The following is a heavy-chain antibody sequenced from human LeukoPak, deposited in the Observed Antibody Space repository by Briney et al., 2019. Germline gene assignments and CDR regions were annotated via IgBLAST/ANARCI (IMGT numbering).Heavy chain of an antibody. CDR1: GGSISSYY. CDR2: IYYSGST. J-gene: IGHJ4*02. V-gene: IGHV4-59*05. CDR3: ARRSGSGRKYYFDY. Sequence: SETLSLTCTVPGGSISSYYWSWIRQPPGKGLEWIGSIYYSGSTYYNPSLKSRVTISLDTSKNQFSLKLTSVTAADTAVYYCARRSGSGRKYYFDYWGQGTLVTVSS. D-gene: IGHD6-19*01.